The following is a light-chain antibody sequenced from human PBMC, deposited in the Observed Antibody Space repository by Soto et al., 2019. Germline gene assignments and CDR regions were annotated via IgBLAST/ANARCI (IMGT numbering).Light chain of an antibody. CDR3: HQYGSSPLT. V-gene: IGKV3-20*01. J-gene: IGKJ4*01. CDR2: RAS. Sequence: EIVLTQSPGTLSLSPGERATLSCRASESISSSALAWYQQKSGQAPRLLIYRASRRATGIPDRFSGSVSGTDFALTINRLEPEDFAVYYCHQYGSSPLTFGGGTKVEIK. CDR1: ESISSSA.